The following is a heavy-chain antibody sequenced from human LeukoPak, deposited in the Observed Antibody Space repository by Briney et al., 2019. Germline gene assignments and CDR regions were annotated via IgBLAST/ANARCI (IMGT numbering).Heavy chain of an antibody. D-gene: IGHD3-10*01. CDR3: ARDLWEGYYGSGSLDY. J-gene: IGHJ4*02. V-gene: IGHV6-1*01. CDR1: GDSVSSNSAA. CDR2: TYYRSKWYN. Sequence: SQTLSLTCAISGDSVSSNSAAWNWIRQSPSRGLEWLGRTYYRSKWYNDYAVSVKSRITINPDTSKNQFSLQLNSVTPEDTAVYYCARDLWEGYYGSGSLDYWGQGTLVTVSS.